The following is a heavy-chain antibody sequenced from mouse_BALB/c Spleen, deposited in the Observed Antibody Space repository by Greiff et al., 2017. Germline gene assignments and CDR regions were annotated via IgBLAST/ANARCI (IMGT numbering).Heavy chain of an antibody. CDR3: ARATGTVTYYAMDY. CDR2: ISDGGSYT. Sequence: EVQVVESGGGLVKPGGSLKLSCAASGFTFSDYYMYWVRQTPEKRLEWVATISDGGSYTYYPDSVKGRFTISRDNAKNNLYLQMSSLKSEDTAMYYCARATGTVTYYAMDYWGQGTSGTVSS. CDR1: GFTFSDYY. D-gene: IGHD4-1*02. V-gene: IGHV5-4*02. J-gene: IGHJ4*01.